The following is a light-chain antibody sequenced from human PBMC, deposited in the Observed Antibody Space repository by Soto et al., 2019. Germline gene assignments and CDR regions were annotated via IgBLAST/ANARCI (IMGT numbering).Light chain of an antibody. V-gene: IGKV1-27*01. CDR2: AAS. Sequence: DIQMTQSPSSLSASVGDRVTITCRASQGISKYLAWYQQKPGKVPKLLIYAASTLQSGVPSRFSGSGSGTDFTLTISSLHPEDVATYYCQKYNGAPWTFGQGTKVEIE. CDR1: QGISKY. J-gene: IGKJ1*01. CDR3: QKYNGAPWT.